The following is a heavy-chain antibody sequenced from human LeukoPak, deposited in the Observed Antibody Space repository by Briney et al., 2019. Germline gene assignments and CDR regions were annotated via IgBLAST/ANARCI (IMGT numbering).Heavy chain of an antibody. J-gene: IGHJ5*02. Sequence: PSETLSLTCAVYGGSFSGYYGSWIRQPPGKGLEWIGEINHSGSTNYNPSLKSRVTISVDTSKNQFSLKLSSVTAADTAVYYCARASGTGWFDPWGQGTLVTVSS. CDR3: ARASGTGWFDP. CDR1: GGSFSGYY. CDR2: INHSGST. V-gene: IGHV4-34*01. D-gene: IGHD6-13*01.